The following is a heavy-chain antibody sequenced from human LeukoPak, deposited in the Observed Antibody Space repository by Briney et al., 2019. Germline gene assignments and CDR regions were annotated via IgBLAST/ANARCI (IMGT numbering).Heavy chain of an antibody. J-gene: IGHJ4*02. D-gene: IGHD3-22*01. CDR2: INPNSGGT. V-gene: IGHV1-2*02. CDR3: ARPPRYYYDSSGYL. CDR1: GYTFTGYY. Sequence: ASVKVSCKASGYTFTGYYMHWVRQAPGQGLEWMGWINPNSGGTNYAQKFQGRVTMTRDTSISTAYMELSSLRSEDTAVYYCARPPRYYYDSSGYLWGQGTLVTVSS.